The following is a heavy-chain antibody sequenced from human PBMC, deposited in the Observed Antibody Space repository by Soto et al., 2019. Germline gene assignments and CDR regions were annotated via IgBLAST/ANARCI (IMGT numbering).Heavy chain of an antibody. CDR1: GGSISSGDYY. CDR3: ARDGCSSTSCSNWFDP. Sequence: LTCTVSGGSISSGDYYWSWIRQPPGKGLEWIGYIYYSGSTYYNPSLKSRVTISVDTSKNQFSLKLSPVTAADTAVYYCARDGCSSTSCSNWFDPWGQGTLVTVSS. V-gene: IGHV4-30-4*01. D-gene: IGHD2-2*01. CDR2: IYYSGST. J-gene: IGHJ5*02.